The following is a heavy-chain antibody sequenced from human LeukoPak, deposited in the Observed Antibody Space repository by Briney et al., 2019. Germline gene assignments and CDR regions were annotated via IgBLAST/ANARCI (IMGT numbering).Heavy chain of an antibody. D-gene: IGHD5-18*01. V-gene: IGHV4-34*01. CDR1: GGSFSGYY. Sequence: SSETLSLTCAVYGGSFSGYYWSWIRQPPGKGLEWIGEINHSGSTNYNPSLKSRVTISVDTSKNQFSLKLSSVTAADTAVYYCARDGGYSYGYYFDYWGQGTLVTVSS. CDR2: INHSGST. CDR3: ARDGGYSYGYYFDY. J-gene: IGHJ4*02.